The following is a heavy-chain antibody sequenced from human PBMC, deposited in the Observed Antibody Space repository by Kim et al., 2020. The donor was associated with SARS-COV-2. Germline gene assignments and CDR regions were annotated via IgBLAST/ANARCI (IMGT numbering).Heavy chain of an antibody. J-gene: IGHJ4*02. CDR2: ISWDGGST. CDR3: AKGNQFGWYGPFDY. V-gene: IGHV3-43*01. D-gene: IGHD3-10*01. Sequence: GGSLRLSCAASGFTFDDYTMHWVRQPPGKGLEWVSLISWDGGSTHYAGSVKGRFTISRDNSKNSLYLQMNSLRTEDTALYYCAKGNQFGWYGPFDYWGQG. CDR1: GFTFDDYT.